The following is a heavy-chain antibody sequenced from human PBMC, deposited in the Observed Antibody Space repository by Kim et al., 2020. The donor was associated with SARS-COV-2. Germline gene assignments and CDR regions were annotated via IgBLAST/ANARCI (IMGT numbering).Heavy chain of an antibody. Sequence: SETLSLTCTVSGGSISSYYWSWIRQPPGKGQEWIGYIYYSGSTNYNPSLKSRVTISVDTSKNQFSLKLSSVTAADTAVYYCARFYGEGVRPTNYYYYYMDVWGKGTTVTVSS. V-gene: IGHV4-59*01. J-gene: IGHJ6*03. CDR2: IYYSGST. D-gene: IGHD4-17*01. CDR1: GGSISSYY. CDR3: ARFYGEGVRPTNYYYYYMDV.